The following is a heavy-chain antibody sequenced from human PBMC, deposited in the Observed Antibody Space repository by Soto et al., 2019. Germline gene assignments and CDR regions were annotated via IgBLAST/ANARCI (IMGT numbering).Heavy chain of an antibody. J-gene: IGHJ6*02. CDR1: GYSFTSYW. CDR3: ARHPPGGAIVYYYYYGMDV. Sequence: GESLKISCKGSGYSFTSYWISWVRQMPGKGLEWMGRIDPSDSYTNYSPSFQGHVTISADKSISTAYLQWSSLKASDTAMYYCARHPPGGAIVYYYYYGMDVWGQGTTVTVSS. V-gene: IGHV5-10-1*01. D-gene: IGHD3-16*02. CDR2: IDPSDSYT.